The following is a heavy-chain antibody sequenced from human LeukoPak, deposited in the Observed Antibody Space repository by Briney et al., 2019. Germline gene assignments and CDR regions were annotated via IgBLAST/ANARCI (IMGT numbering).Heavy chain of an antibody. J-gene: IGHJ4*02. CDR3: ARGAGLPTTSDY. CDR2: IYYSGST. Sequence: SETLSLTCTVSGGSVSSGSYYWSWIRQPPGKGLEWIGYIYYSGSTNYNPSLKSRVTISVDTSKNQFSLKLSSVTAEDTAVYYCARGAGLPTTSDYWGQGTLVTVSS. V-gene: IGHV4-61*01. CDR1: GGSVSSGSYY. D-gene: IGHD1-14*01.